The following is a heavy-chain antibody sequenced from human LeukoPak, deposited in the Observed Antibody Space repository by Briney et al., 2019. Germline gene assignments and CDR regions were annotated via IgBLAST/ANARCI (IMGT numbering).Heavy chain of an antibody. CDR3: TTGSYYYDSSDYYY. CDR1: GFTFSGSA. D-gene: IGHD3-22*01. Sequence: GGSLRLSCAASGFTFSGSAMHWVRQASGKGLEWVGRIRSKANSYATAYAASVKGRFTISRDDSKNTAYLQMNSLKTEDTVVYYCTTGSYYYDSSDYYYWGQGTLVTVSS. CDR2: IRSKANSYAT. J-gene: IGHJ4*02. V-gene: IGHV3-73*01.